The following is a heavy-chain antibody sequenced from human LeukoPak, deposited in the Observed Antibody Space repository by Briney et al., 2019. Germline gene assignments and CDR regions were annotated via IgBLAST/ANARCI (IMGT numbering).Heavy chain of an antibody. J-gene: IGHJ4*02. CDR1: GFTFSSYE. CDR2: ISSSGGTI. V-gene: IGHV3-48*03. Sequence: PGGSLRLSCAASGFTFSSYEMNWVRQAPGKGLEWVSYISSSGGTIYYADSVKGRFTISRDNAKNSLYLQMNSLRAEDTAVYYCARTVPRLLFDYWGQGTLVTVSS. D-gene: IGHD4-17*01. CDR3: ARTVPRLLFDY.